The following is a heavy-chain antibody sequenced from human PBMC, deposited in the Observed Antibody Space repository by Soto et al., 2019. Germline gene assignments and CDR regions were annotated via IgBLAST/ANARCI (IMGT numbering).Heavy chain of an antibody. CDR3: ARVDDYPADYYGMDV. Sequence: ETLSLTCTVSGGSISSYYWSWIRRPPGQVLEWIGYIYSSGRTNYNPSLKSRVTISVDTSKNKFSLKLRSVTAADTAVYYCARVDDYPADYYGMDVWGQGTTVTVS. CDR2: IYSSGRT. J-gene: IGHJ6*02. V-gene: IGHV4-59*01. CDR1: GGSISSYY. D-gene: IGHD4-17*01.